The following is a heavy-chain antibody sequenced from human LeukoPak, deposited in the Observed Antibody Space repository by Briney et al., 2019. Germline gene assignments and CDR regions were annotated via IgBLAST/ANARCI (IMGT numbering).Heavy chain of an antibody. CDR1: GFTVSSSY. V-gene: IGHV3-53*01. CDR3: ARGGQKGATDY. CDR2: IYSGGTT. J-gene: IGHJ4*02. D-gene: IGHD1-26*01. Sequence: GGSLRLSCAASGFTVSSSYMSWVRQAPGKGLEWVSVIYSGGTTYYADSVKGRFTISRDNAKNTLYLQMNSLTAEDTAVYFCARGGQKGATDYWGQGTLVTVSS.